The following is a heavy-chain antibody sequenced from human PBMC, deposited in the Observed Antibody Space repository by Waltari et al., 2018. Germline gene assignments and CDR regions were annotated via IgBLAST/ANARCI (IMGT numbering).Heavy chain of an antibody. V-gene: IGHV4-31*03. J-gene: IGHJ6*02. CDR1: GGSISRGGYY. Sequence: QVQLQESGPGLVKPSQTLSLTCTVSGGSISRGGYYWSWIRQPPGTRLEWIGYIYYSGGTYYNPSLKSRVTISVDTSKNQFSLKLSSVTAADTAVYYCARDIRRLKGRGTSPYYYGMDVWGQGTTVTVSS. CDR2: IYYSGGT. CDR3: ARDIRRLKGRGTSPYYYGMDV. D-gene: IGHD2-2*01.